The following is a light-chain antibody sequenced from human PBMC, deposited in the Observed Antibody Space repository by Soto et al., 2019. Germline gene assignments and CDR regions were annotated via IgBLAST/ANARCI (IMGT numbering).Light chain of an antibody. J-gene: IGLJ2*01. CDR2: EVT. CDR3: SSYAGSNNLV. V-gene: IGLV2-8*01. CDR1: SSDVGGYNY. Sequence: ALTQPPSASGSPGQSVTISCTGTSSDVGGYNYVSWYQLHPGKAPKLIIYEVTKRPSGVPDRFSGSKSGSTASLTVSGLQAEDEADYYCSSYAGSNNLVFGGGTKVTV.